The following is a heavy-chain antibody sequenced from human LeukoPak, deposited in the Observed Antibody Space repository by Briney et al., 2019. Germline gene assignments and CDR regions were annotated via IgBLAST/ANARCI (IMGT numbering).Heavy chain of an antibody. CDR1: GGSISNYY. V-gene: IGHV4-59*08. CDR2: IYYSGST. D-gene: IGHD6-19*01. J-gene: IGHJ4*02. CDR3: ARTQWLVPTNFDY. Sequence: SETLSLTCIVSGGSISNYYWSWIRQPPEKGLEWIGYIYYSGSTNYNPSLKSRVTISVDTSKNQFSLKLSSVTAADTAVYYCARTQWLVPTNFDYWGQGTLVTVSS.